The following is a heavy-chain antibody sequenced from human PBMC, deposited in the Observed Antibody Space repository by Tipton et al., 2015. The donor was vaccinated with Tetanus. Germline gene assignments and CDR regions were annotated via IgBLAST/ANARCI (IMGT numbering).Heavy chain of an antibody. CDR2: IYNGGGT. J-gene: IGHJ5*02. CDR3: ARGQLLSRDWFDP. CDR1: GGSISSYY. D-gene: IGHD2-2*01. V-gene: IGHV4-59*01. Sequence: TLSLTCTVSGGSISSYYWSWIRQPPGKGLEWIGSIYNGGGTHYNPSLKSRVTISVDTSKNQFSLKLSSVTAADTAVYYCARGQLLSRDWFDPWGQGTLVTVSS.